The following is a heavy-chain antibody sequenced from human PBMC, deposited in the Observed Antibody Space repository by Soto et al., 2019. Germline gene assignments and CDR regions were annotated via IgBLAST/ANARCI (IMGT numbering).Heavy chain of an antibody. V-gene: IGHV3-30*18. Sequence: GALRVFSPAPGFTFSSYGMHWVRQAPGKGLVGMAFISYVGSNKYYADSVKGRFTISRDNTKHTLYLQMNSLRTQETDVYYCAKDVTLEYYDSSGSSWNYFDYWVQGTAVTVSS. CDR3: AKDVTLEYYDSSGSSWNYFDY. J-gene: IGHJ4*02. CDR2: ISYVGSNK. CDR1: GFTFSSYG. D-gene: IGHD3-22*01.